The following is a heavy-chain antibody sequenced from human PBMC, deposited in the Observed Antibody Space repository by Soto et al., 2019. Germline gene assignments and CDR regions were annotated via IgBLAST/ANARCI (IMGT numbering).Heavy chain of an antibody. CDR2: ISGSTYST. J-gene: IGHJ4*02. CDR3: ARGGRYSYGLDY. CDR1: GFTFSNYA. Sequence: WGSLRLSCAASGFTFSNYAMSWVRQAPGKGLEWVSSISGSTYSTYYADSVKGRFTISRDNSENTLSLQMNSLRTEDTAVYYCARGGRYSYGLDYWGQGTLVTVSS. V-gene: IGHV3-23*01. D-gene: IGHD5-18*01.